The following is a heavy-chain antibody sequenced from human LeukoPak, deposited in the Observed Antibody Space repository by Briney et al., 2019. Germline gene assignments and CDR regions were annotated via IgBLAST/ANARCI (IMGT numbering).Heavy chain of an antibody. CDR3: AKDQVWIVVGSFDY. J-gene: IGHJ4*02. V-gene: IGHV3-23*01. D-gene: IGHD3-22*01. Sequence: GGSLRLSCAASGFSFSSYAMSWVRQAPGKGLEWVSGISGSGGSTYYADTVKGRFTTSRDNSKNTLYLQMTSLRAEDTAVYYCAKDQVWIVVGSFDYWGQGTLVTVSS. CDR1: GFSFSSYA. CDR2: ISGSGGST.